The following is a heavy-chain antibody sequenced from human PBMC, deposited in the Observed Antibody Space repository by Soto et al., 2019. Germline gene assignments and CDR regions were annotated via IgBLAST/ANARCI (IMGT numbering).Heavy chain of an antibody. V-gene: IGHV3-48*01. CDR3: ARDENYLSKHDY. CDR2: ISSTSSTI. CDR1: GFAFSSYS. Sequence: GGSLRLSCAASGFAFSSYSMNWVRQAPGKGLEWVSYISSTSSTIKYADSVMGRFTISRDNAKNSLYLQMNGLRAEDTAVYYCARDENYLSKHDYWGQGTLVTVSS. D-gene: IGHD1-7*01. J-gene: IGHJ4*02.